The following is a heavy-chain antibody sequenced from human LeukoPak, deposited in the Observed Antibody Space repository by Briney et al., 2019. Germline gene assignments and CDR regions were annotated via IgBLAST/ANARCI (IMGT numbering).Heavy chain of an antibody. CDR2: IYYSGST. J-gene: IGHJ6*03. V-gene: IGHV4-39*07. CDR3: ARGRIHSRRFSYYMDV. CDR1: GGSISSSSYY. D-gene: IGHD2-15*01. Sequence: PSETLSLTCTVSGGSISSSSYYWGWIRQPPGKGLEWIGSIYYSGSTNYNPSLKSRVTISVDTSKNQFSLKLSSVTAADTAVYYCARGRIHSRRFSYYMDVWGKGTTVTVSS.